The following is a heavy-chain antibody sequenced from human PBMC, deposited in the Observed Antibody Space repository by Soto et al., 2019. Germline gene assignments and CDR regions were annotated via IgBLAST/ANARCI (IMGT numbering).Heavy chain of an antibody. CDR3: ANRAVALRSYYFDY. CDR2: IIPIFGTA. V-gene: IGHV1-69*13. D-gene: IGHD2-15*01. Sequence: SVKVSCKASGGTFSSCAISWVRQAPGQGLEWMGGIIPIFGTANYAQKFQGRVTITADESTSTAYMELSSLRSEDTAVYYCANRAVALRSYYFDYWGQGTLVTVSS. J-gene: IGHJ4*02. CDR1: GGTFSSCA.